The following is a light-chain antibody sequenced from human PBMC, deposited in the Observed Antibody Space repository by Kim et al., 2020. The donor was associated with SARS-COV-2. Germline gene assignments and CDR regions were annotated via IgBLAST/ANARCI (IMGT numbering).Light chain of an antibody. J-gene: IGLJ3*02. CDR1: SNIVGNQG. CDR3: SALDSSLSAWV. CDR2: RNN. Sequence: QTATLTCTGNSNIVGNQGTAWLQQHQGHPPKLLSYRNNNRPSGISERFSASRSGNTASLTITGLQPEDEADYYCSALDSSLSAWVFGGGTQLTVL. V-gene: IGLV10-54*02.